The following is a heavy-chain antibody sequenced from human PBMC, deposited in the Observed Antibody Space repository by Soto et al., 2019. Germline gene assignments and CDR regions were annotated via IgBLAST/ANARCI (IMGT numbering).Heavy chain of an antibody. J-gene: IGHJ5*01. CDR1: GGSISSSPHY. CDR3: ATQXYYDSSGYYPSTTWFDF. V-gene: IGHV4-39*01. CDR2: SHYSGSA. D-gene: IGHD3-22*01. Sequence: SETLSLTCTVSGGSISSSPHYWGWIRHPPGKGLEWIASSHYSGSAYYNPSLKSRVTISVDTSKSQYSLILTSVTAADTAVYYCATQXYYDSSGYYPSTTWFDFWGHGTLVTVSS.